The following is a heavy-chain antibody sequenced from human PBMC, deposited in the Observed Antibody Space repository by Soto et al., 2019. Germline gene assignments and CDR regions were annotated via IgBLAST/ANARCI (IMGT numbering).Heavy chain of an antibody. D-gene: IGHD3-10*01. CDR1: GGSISSYY. CDR3: ARHNYGSGSTYFDY. V-gene: IGHV4-59*08. J-gene: IGHJ4*02. Sequence: QVQLQESGPGLVKPSETLSLTCTVSGGSISSYYWSWIRQPPGKGLEWIGYIYYSGSTNYNPSLKSRVTXXVXTYXNQFPLKLNSMTAADTAVYYCARHNYGSGSTYFDYWGQGTLVTVSS. CDR2: IYYSGST.